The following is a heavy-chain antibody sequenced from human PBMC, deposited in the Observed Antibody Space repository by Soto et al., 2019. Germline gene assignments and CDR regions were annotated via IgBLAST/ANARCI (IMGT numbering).Heavy chain of an antibody. CDR1: GGSISSYY. V-gene: IGHV4-59*12. Sequence: SETLSLTCTVSGGSISSYYWSWIRQPPGKGLEWIGYIYYSGSTNYNPSLKSRVTISVDTSKNQFSLKLSSVTAADTAVYYCAREAAAGTGGLDYWGQGTLVTVSS. CDR2: IYYSGST. J-gene: IGHJ4*02. D-gene: IGHD6-13*01. CDR3: AREAAAGTGGLDY.